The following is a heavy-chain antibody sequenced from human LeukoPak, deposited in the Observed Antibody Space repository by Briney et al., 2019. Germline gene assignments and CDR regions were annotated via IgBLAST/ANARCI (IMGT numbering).Heavy chain of an antibody. CDR3: AITQYGSGSSDY. J-gene: IGHJ4*02. CDR2: IYSGGST. Sequence: GGSLRLSCVVSGFTVSSHYMTWVRQAPGKGLDWVSVIYSGGSTYYADSVRGRFTISRDSSKNTLYLQMNSLSAEDTAVYYCAITQYGSGSSDYWGQGTLVTVSS. V-gene: IGHV3-66*01. D-gene: IGHD3-10*01. CDR1: GFTVSSHY.